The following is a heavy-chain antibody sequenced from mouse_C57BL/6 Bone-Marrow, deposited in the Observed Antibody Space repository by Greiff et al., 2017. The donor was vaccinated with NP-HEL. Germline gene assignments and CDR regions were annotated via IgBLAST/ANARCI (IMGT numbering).Heavy chain of an antibody. J-gene: IGHJ3*01. CDR2: ISGGGGNT. Sequence: EVKLMESGGGLVKPGGSLKLSCAASGFTFSSYTMSWVRQTPEKRLEWVATISGGGGNTYYPDSVKGRFTISRDNAKNTLDLQMSSLRSEDTALYYCARRGYFAYWGQGTLVTVSA. CDR3: ARRGYFAY. V-gene: IGHV5-9*01. CDR1: GFTFSSYT. D-gene: IGHD2-2*01.